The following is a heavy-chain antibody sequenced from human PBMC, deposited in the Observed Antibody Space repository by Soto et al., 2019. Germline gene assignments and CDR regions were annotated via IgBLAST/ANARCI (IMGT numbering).Heavy chain of an antibody. Sequence: EVQLVESGGGLVKPGGSLRLSCAASGFTFSSYSMNRVRQAPGKGLEWVSSISSSSSYIYYADSVKGRFTISRDNAKNSLYLQMNSLRAEDTAVYYCARDFCSGGSCYYYYGMDVWGQGTTVTVSS. CDR1: GFTFSSYS. CDR3: ARDFCSGGSCYYYYGMDV. V-gene: IGHV3-21*01. J-gene: IGHJ6*02. CDR2: ISSSSSYI. D-gene: IGHD2-15*01.